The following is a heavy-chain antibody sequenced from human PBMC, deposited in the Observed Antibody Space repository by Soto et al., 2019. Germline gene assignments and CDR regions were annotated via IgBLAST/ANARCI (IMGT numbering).Heavy chain of an antibody. V-gene: IGHV2-5*02. D-gene: IGHD6-6*01. Sequence: SGPTLVNPTQTLTLTCVFSGFLLKTGGVTVGWIRQPPGKALEWVALLYWDDGKRYSPSLKSRLTITKETSRSQVVLTMTIVDSDDTATYFFAHSPSPRVYFQHWGEGTLVTVSS. CDR1: GFLLKTGGVT. CDR3: AHSPSPRVYFQH. J-gene: IGHJ1*01. CDR2: LYWDDGK.